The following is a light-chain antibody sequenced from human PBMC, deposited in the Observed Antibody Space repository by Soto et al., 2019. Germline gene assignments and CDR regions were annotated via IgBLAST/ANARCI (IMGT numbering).Light chain of an antibody. CDR3: SSYAGSNNFGVV. J-gene: IGLJ2*01. CDR1: SSDVGGYNY. V-gene: IGLV2-8*01. CDR2: EVS. Sequence: QSVLTQPPSASGSPGQSVTISCTGTSSDVGGYNYVSWYQQHPGKAPKLMIYEVSKRPSGVPDRFSGSKSGNTASLTVSGFQAEDEADYYCSSYAGSNNFGVVFGGGTKLTVL.